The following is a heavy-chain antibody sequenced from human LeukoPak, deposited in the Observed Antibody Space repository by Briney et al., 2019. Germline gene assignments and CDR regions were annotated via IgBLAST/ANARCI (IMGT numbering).Heavy chain of an antibody. J-gene: IGHJ4*02. CDR2: IYYSGST. CDR3: ARAFQSYYDSSGYYSASRGYFDY. CDR1: GGSISSSSYY. V-gene: IGHV4-39*01. Sequence: PSETLSLTCTVSGGSISSSSYYWGWIRQPPGKGLEWIGSIYYSGSTYYNPSLKSRVTISVDTPKNQFSLKLSSVTAADTAVYYCARAFQSYYDSSGYYSASRGYFDYWGQGTLVTVSS. D-gene: IGHD3-22*01.